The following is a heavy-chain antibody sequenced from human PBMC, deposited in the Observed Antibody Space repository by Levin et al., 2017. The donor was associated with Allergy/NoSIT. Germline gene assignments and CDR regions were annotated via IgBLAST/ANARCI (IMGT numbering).Heavy chain of an antibody. Sequence: GESLKISCAASGFTLSTFSMNWVRQAPGKGLEWVSSTSPGNAYIFYGDSVKGRFTIPRDDAYNSPYLQMNSLRVEDTAVYYCSRGRPATSDAFDVWGQGTMVTVSS. CDR2: TSPGNAYI. CDR3: SRGRPATSDAFDV. J-gene: IGHJ3*01. CDR1: GFTLSTFS. V-gene: IGHV3-21*04.